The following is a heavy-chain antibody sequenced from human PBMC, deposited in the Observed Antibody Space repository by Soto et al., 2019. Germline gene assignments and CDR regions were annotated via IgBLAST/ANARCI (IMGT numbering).Heavy chain of an antibody. CDR3: ARGTPYCTTTSCSPSYYYGIEV. D-gene: IGHD2-2*01. Sequence: EVQLVGSGGGLVQPGGSLTLSCEASGFSLSNYWMKWVRQAPGKGLEWVANIKEDVSEKYYVDSVKGRFTISRDNAKNAVYLQMNSLRAEDTAMYYCARGTPYCTTTSCSPSYYYGIEVWGQGTTVTVSS. CDR2: IKEDVSEK. CDR1: GFSLSNYW. V-gene: IGHV3-7*05. J-gene: IGHJ6*02.